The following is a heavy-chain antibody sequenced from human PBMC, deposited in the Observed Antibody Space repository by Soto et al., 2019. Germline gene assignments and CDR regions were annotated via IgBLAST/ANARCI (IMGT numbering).Heavy chain of an antibody. Sequence: EVQMVESGGGLVQPGRSLRLSCAASGFTFDDYGMHWVRHAPGKGLEWASGVSWNSGNIAYADSVKGRFIISRDNAKNSLHLQMNSLRAEDTALYYCSKTRHLVKCVLPCPGTSPFDPWGQGTLVTGSS. D-gene: IGHD1-26*01. CDR3: SKTRHLVKCVLPCPGTSPFDP. CDR1: GFTFDDYG. CDR2: VSWNSGNI. J-gene: IGHJ5*02. V-gene: IGHV3-9*01.